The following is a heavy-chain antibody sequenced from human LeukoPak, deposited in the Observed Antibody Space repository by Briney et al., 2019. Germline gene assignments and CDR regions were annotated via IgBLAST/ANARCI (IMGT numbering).Heavy chain of an antibody. D-gene: IGHD1-26*01. CDR2: ISPNSGAT. CDR1: GYTFTAYY. J-gene: IGHJ4*02. V-gene: IGHV1-2*02. CDR3: ASLGNYFDY. Sequence: ASVKVSCKASGYTFTAYYMHWVRQAPGQGLEWMGWISPNSGATNYAQKSQGRVTMTRDTSISTAYMELSRLKSDDTAVYYCASLGNYFDYWGRGTLVTVSS.